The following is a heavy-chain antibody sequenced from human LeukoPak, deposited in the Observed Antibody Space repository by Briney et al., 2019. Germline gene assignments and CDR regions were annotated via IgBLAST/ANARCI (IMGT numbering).Heavy chain of an antibody. CDR1: GFSFTNYA. CDR3: ARRPVAAEYFQH. Sequence: PGGSLRLSCTGSGFSFTNYAMHWVRQAPGEGLEWVAVISYDGSKIYYADSVKGRFTISRDLSTNTLHLQMNSLTTEDTAMYFCARRPVAAEYFQHWGQGTLVTVSS. V-gene: IGHV3-30*03. J-gene: IGHJ1*01. D-gene: IGHD6-25*01. CDR2: ISYDGSKI.